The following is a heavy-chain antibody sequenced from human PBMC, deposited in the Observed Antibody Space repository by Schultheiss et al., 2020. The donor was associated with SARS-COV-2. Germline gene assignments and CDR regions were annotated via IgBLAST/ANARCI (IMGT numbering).Heavy chain of an antibody. CDR3: ARRGTIHYYYYMDV. CDR1: GGSISSSSYY. Sequence: SETLSLTCTVSGGSISSSSYYWGWIRQPPGKGLEWIGEINHSGSTNYNPSLKSRVTISVDTSKNQFSLKLSSVTAADTAVYYCARRGTIHYYYYMDVWGKGTTVTVSS. V-gene: IGHV4-39*07. J-gene: IGHJ6*03. D-gene: IGHD1-7*01. CDR2: INHSGST.